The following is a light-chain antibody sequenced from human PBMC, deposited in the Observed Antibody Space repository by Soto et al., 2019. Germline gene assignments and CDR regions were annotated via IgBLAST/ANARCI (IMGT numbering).Light chain of an antibody. CDR2: DAS. Sequence: IQMTQSPSTLSATAGHRVTITCRASQSISSWLAWYQHKPVKAPKLLXYDASTLQSGVASRFSGSGSGKEFTLIISGLQPDDSATYYCQQYTNTNNPWMFGQGTKVDIK. CDR1: QSISSW. V-gene: IGKV1-5*01. J-gene: IGKJ1*01. CDR3: QQYTNTNNPWM.